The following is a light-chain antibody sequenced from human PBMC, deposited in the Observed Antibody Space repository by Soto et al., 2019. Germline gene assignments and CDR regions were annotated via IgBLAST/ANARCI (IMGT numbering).Light chain of an antibody. CDR2: WAS. Sequence: DIVMTQSPDSLSVSLVERATINCKSSQSVLYSSNNKNYLVWYQQKPGQPPKLLIYWASTRESGVPDRFSGSGSGTDFTLTISSLQAEDVAVYYCQQYYSTPLTFGG. CDR3: QQYYSTPLT. CDR1: QSVLYSSNNKNY. J-gene: IGKJ4*01. V-gene: IGKV4-1*01.